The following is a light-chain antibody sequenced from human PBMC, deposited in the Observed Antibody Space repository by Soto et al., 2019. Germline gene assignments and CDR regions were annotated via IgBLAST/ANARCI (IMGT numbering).Light chain of an antibody. CDR1: QSVLYSSNNKNC. J-gene: IGKJ5*01. Sequence: DIVMTQSPDSLAVSLGERATINCESSQSVLYSSNNKNCLAWYQQKPGQPPKLLIYWAYIRESGVPDRFSGSGSGTDFTLTITSLQAEDVAVYYCQQYYNIPITFGQGTRLEIK. CDR2: WAY. CDR3: QQYYNIPIT. V-gene: IGKV4-1*01.